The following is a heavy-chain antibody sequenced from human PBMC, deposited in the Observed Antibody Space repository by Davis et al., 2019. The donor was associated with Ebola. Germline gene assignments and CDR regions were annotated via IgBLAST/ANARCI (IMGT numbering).Heavy chain of an antibody. CDR2: INPSGGST. D-gene: IGHD3-22*01. J-gene: IGHJ3*02. V-gene: IGHV1-46*03. CDR1: GYTFTSYY. Sequence: AASVKVSSKASGYTFTSYYMHWVRQAPGQGLEWMGIINPSGGSTSYAQKFQGRVTMTRDTFTSTVYMELSSLRSEDTAVYYCARHDSSGYDAFDIWGQGTMVTVSS. CDR3: ARHDSSGYDAFDI.